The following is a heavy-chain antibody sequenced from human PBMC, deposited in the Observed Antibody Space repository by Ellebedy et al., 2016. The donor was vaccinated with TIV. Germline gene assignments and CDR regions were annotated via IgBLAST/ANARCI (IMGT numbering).Heavy chain of an antibody. J-gene: IGHJ6*03. V-gene: IGHV2-5*02. D-gene: IGHD6-13*01. Sequence: SGPTLVKPTQTLTLTCTFSGFSLSTSGVAVGWIRQPPGKALEWLALIHWDDDKRYSPSLNSRLTITKDTSKNQVVLTMTNMDPVDTATYYCAHSVKSFAAAGGYTYYYIDDWGKGTTVTVSS. CDR1: GFSLSTSGVA. CDR3: AHSVKSFAAAGGYTYYYIDD. CDR2: IHWDDDK.